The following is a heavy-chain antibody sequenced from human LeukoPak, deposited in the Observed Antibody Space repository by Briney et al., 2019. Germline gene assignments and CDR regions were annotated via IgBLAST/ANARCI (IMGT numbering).Heavy chain of an antibody. CDR1: GYTFTSYY. V-gene: IGHV1-46*01. CDR3: ARSSGYYSSLFYMHV. J-gene: IGHJ6*03. Sequence: ASVKVSCKASGYTFTSYYMHWVRQAPGQGLGWVGIINPSGDPTTYAQKFQGRVTMTSDMSTGTVYMELSSLRAEDTAVYYCARSSGYYSSLFYMHVWGKGTTVTVSS. D-gene: IGHD3-22*01. CDR2: INPSGDPT.